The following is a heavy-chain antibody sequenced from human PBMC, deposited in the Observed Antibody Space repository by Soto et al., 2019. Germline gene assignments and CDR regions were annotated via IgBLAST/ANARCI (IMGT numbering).Heavy chain of an antibody. CDR2: VYKSGGT. V-gene: IGHV4-39*01. CDR3: ARHHDAGYYFDY. Sequence: QLQLQESGPGLVKPSETLSLTCSVSGGSISSSTYYWVWIRQSPGKGLEWIGRVYKSGGTYYNPSLKSRVSMSVDTPNNQFSLKINSVTAADTALYYCARHHDAGYYFDYWGQGILVTVSS. CDR1: GGSISSSTYY. J-gene: IGHJ4*02.